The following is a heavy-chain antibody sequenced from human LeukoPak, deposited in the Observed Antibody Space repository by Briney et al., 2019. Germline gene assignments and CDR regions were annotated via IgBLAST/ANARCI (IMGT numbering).Heavy chain of an antibody. CDR3: ARDRKIVGTTTYYYGMDV. CDR2: ISGSGGTT. CDR1: GFTFSSYW. Sequence: GGSLRLSCAASGFTFSSYWMHWVRQAPGKGLEWVSTISGSGGTTYYTDSVKGRFTISRDSSKSTLWLQMNSLRAEDTAVYYCARDRKIVGTTTYYYGMDVWGQGTTVTVSS. V-gene: IGHV3-23*01. D-gene: IGHD1-26*01. J-gene: IGHJ6*02.